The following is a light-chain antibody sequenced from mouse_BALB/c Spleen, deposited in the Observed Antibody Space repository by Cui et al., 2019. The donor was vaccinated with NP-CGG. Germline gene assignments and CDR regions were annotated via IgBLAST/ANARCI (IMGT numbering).Light chain of an antibody. CDR1: TGAVTTSNY. V-gene: IGLV1*01. Sequence: QAVATQELELTTSPGETVTLTCRSSTGAVTTSNYANWVQEKPDHLFTGLIGGTNNRAPGVPARFSGSLIGDKAALTITGAQTEDEAIYFCALWYSNHWVFGGGTKLTVL. J-gene: IGLJ1*01. CDR3: ALWYSNHWV. CDR2: GTN.